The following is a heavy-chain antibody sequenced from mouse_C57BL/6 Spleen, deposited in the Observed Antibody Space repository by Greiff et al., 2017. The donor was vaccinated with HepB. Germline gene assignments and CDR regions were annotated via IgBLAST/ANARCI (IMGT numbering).Heavy chain of an antibody. CDR2: IDPEDGET. CDR1: GFNIKDYY. D-gene: IGHD1-1*01. V-gene: IGHV14-2*01. J-gene: IGHJ1*03. Sequence: DVHLVESGAELVKPGASVKLSCTASGFNIKDYYMHWVKQRTEQGLEWIGRIDPEDGETKYAPKFQGKATITADTSSNTAYLQLSSLTSEDTAVYYCARRYYGSSPYWYFDVWGTGTTVTVSS. CDR3: ARRYYGSSPYWYFDV.